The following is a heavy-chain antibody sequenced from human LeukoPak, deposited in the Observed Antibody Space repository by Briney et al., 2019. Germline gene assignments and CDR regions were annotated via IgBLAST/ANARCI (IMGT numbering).Heavy chain of an antibody. V-gene: IGHV1-18*01. D-gene: IGHD3-3*01. Sequence: ASVKVSCKASGYSFTKYGLNWVRQAPGQGLQWMGWISCYNGHTHYAQNFQGRVTMTTDTSTSTAYMELRSLRSDDTAVYYCARGPYYDSWSGAGYWGQGTLVTVSS. CDR2: ISCYNGHT. CDR1: GYSFTKYG. CDR3: ARGPYYDSWSGAGY. J-gene: IGHJ4*02.